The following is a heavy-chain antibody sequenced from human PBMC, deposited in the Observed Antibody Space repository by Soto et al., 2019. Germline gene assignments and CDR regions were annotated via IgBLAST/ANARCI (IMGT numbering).Heavy chain of an antibody. Sequence: EVQLLESGGGLVQPGGSLRVSCAASGFIFSNSAVSWGRQAPGKGLEWVSAIGGSGGTTYYADSVKGRFTISRDNSRNTVYLQMNSLRVEDTAVYYCARDLFTTYGSGLVWGQGTLVTVSS. CDR3: ARDLFTTYGSGLV. D-gene: IGHD3-10*01. CDR1: GFIFSNSA. J-gene: IGHJ4*02. CDR2: IGGSGGTT. V-gene: IGHV3-23*01.